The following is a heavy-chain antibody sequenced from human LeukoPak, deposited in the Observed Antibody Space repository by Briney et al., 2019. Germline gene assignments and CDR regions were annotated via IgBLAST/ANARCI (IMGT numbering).Heavy chain of an antibody. J-gene: IGHJ4*02. D-gene: IGHD2-15*01. CDR2: ISGSGGST. Sequence: GGSLRLSCAASGFTFSSYAMSWVRQAPGKGLEWVSAISGSGGSTYYADSVKGRFTISRDNSKNTLYLQMNSQRAEDTAVYYCAKDRGYCSGGSCYAGFDYWGQGTLVTVSS. CDR1: GFTFSSYA. CDR3: AKDRGYCSGGSCYAGFDY. V-gene: IGHV3-23*01.